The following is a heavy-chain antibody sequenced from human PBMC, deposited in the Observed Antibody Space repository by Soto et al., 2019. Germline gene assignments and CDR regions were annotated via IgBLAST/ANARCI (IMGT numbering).Heavy chain of an antibody. D-gene: IGHD6-19*01. Sequence: QVQLQQWGAGLLKPSETLSLTCAVYGGSFSGYYWSWIRQPPGKGLEWIGEINHSGSTNYNPSLKSRVTIXXDXSXXQFSLKLSSVTAADTAVYYCARAFSSGWYFTPFDYWGQGTLVTVSS. CDR1: GGSFSGYY. CDR2: INHSGST. CDR3: ARAFSSGWYFTPFDY. V-gene: IGHV4-34*01. J-gene: IGHJ4*02.